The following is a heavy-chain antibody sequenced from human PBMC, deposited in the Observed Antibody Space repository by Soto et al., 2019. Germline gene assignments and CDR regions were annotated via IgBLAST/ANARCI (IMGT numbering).Heavy chain of an antibody. D-gene: IGHD1-26*01. CDR1: GYTFTSYG. CDR3: ARVRSDENYYYYGMDV. Sequence: QVQLVQSGAEVKKPGASVKVSCKASGYTFTSYGISWVRQAPGQGLEWMGWISAYNGNTNYAQKLQGRVTMTTDTSTSTAYMELRSLRSDDMAVYYCARVRSDENYYYYGMDVWGQGTTVTVSS. V-gene: IGHV1-18*03. J-gene: IGHJ6*02. CDR2: ISAYNGNT.